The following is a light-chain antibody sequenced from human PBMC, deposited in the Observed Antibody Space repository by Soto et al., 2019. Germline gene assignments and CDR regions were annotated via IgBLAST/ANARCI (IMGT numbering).Light chain of an antibody. CDR2: AVS. J-gene: IGKJ3*01. CDR1: QGIKND. CDR3: QQYYSFPLT. Sequence: DIQMTQSPSSLSASVGDGVTITCRASQGIKNDLAWYQQKPGKAPKRLIYAVSSLQSEVPSRFSGSGSGTEFTLTISCLQSEDFATYYCQQYYSFPLTFGPGTKVDIK. V-gene: IGKV1-17*01.